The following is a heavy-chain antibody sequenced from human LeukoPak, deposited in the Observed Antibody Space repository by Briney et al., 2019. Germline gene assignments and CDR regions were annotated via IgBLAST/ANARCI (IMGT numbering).Heavy chain of an antibody. CDR3: TRVAQSGPTGWFDP. CDR1: GFTFSSYS. D-gene: IGHD1-1*01. V-gene: IGHV3-21*01. CDR2: ISSSSSYI. J-gene: IGHJ5*02. Sequence: GGSLRLPCAASGFTFSSYSMNWVRQAPGKGLEWVSSISSSSSYIYYADSVKGRFTISRDNPGNVVYLQMDSLRAEDTAVYYCTRVAQSGPTGWFDPWGQGTLVTVSS.